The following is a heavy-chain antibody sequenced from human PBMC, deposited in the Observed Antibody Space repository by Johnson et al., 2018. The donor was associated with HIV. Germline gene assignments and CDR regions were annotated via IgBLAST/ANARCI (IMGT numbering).Heavy chain of an antibody. Sequence: WVRQAPGKGLEWVANINRDGSEKYYVDSVKGRLTISRDNSKNTLYLQMNSLRAEDTAVYYCARDWGGYCSGGSCYGAGFDIWGQGTMVTVSS. J-gene: IGHJ3*02. V-gene: IGHV3-7*01. D-gene: IGHD2-15*01. CDR2: INRDGSEK. CDR3: ARDWGGYCSGGSCYGAGFDI.